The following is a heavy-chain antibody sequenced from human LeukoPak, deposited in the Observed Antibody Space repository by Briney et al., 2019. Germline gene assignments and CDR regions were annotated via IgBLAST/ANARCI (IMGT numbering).Heavy chain of an antibody. V-gene: IGHV5-51*01. D-gene: IGHD2-21*02. Sequence: GESLKISCKASGYDFSSHWIAWVRQMPGEGLEWMGRIYPGDSDTRYSPSFRGQVTISADKSTSTAYLQWSSLKPSDSATYYCAGRMTSQFDYWGQGSQVTVSS. CDR2: IYPGDSDT. J-gene: IGHJ4*02. CDR1: GYDFSSHW. CDR3: AGRMTSQFDY.